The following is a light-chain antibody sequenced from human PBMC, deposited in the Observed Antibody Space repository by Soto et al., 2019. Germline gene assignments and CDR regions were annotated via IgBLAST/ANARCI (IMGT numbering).Light chain of an antibody. J-gene: IGKJ5*01. Sequence: EIVMTQSPAPLSVSPGERATLSCRASQSVSSSYLAWYQQKPGQAPRLLIYDASNRATGIPARFSGSGSGTDSTLTISSLEPEDFAVYYCQQRSNWPPEITFGQGTRLEIK. CDR3: QQRSNWPPEIT. CDR1: QSVSSSY. V-gene: IGKV3D-20*02. CDR2: DAS.